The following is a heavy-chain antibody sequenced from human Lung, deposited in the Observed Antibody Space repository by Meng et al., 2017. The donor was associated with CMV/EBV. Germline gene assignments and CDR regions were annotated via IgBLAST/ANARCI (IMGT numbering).Heavy chain of an antibody. V-gene: IGHV4-34*01. D-gene: IGHD6-13*01. CDR1: GGSFSGYY. CDR2: INHSGST. Sequence: SXTXSLXCAVYGGSFSGYYWSWIRQPPGKGLEWIGEINHSGSTNYNPSLKSRVTISVDTSKNQFSLKLSSVTAADTAVYYRATIAAAERNGMDVWGQGTTVTVSS. J-gene: IGHJ6*02. CDR3: ATIAAAERNGMDV.